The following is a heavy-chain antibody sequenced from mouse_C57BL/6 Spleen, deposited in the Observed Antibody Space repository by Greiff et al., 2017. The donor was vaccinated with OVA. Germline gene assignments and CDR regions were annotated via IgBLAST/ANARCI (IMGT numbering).Heavy chain of an antibody. V-gene: IGHV3-6*01. CDR3: ARDRY. Sequence: DVKLQESGPGLVKPSQSLSPTCSVTGYSITSGYYWNWIRQFPGNKLEWMGYISYDGSNNYNPSLNNRISITRDTSKNQFFLKLNSVTTEDTATYYCARDRYWGQGTTLTVSS. CDR2: ISYDGSN. CDR1: GYSITSGYY. J-gene: IGHJ2*01.